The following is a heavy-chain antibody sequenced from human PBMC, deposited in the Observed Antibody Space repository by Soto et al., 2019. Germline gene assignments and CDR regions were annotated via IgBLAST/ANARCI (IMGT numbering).Heavy chain of an antibody. D-gene: IGHD6-19*01. CDR1: GGSISSSSYY. V-gene: IGHV4-39*01. CDR2: IYYSGST. Sequence: QLQLQESGPGLVKPSETLSLTCTVSGGSISSSSYYWGWIRQPPGKGLEWIGSIYYSGSTYYNPSLKSRVALSVDTSKNQFCLKLSSVTAADTAVYYCAIHWEWSGWYFDYWGQGTLVTVSS. J-gene: IGHJ4*02. CDR3: AIHWEWSGWYFDY.